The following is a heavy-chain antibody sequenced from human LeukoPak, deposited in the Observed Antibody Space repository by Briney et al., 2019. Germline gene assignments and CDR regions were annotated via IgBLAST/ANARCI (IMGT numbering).Heavy chain of an antibody. CDR2: ISSSGSTI. V-gene: IGHV3-11*01. Sequence: NPGGSLRLSCAASGFTFSDYDMSWICQGPGKGLEWVSYISSSGSTIYYADSVKGRFTISRDNAKNSLYLQMNSLRAEDTAVYYCARVKVWFGDSSPHFDYWGQGTLVTVSS. J-gene: IGHJ4*02. CDR3: ARVKVWFGDSSPHFDY. D-gene: IGHD3-10*01. CDR1: GFTFSDYD.